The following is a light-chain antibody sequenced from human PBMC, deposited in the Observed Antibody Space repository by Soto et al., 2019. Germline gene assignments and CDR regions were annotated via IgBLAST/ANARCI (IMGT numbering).Light chain of an antibody. J-gene: IGLJ3*02. CDR2: DVS. CDR1: SSDVGGYNY. V-gene: IGLV2-14*01. CDR3: SSYSTSGARV. Sequence: QSALTQPASVSGSPGQSITVSCTGTSSDVGGYNYVSWYQQHPGEAPKLMIYDVSNRPSGVSNRFSGSKSGNTASLTISGLQAEDEADYYCSSYSTSGARVFGGGTKLTVL.